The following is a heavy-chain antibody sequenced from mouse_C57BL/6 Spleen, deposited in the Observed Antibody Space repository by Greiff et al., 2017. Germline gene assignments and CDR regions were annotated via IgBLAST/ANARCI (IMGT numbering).Heavy chain of an antibody. CDR1: GYTFTSYW. V-gene: IGHV1-64*01. J-gene: IGHJ1*03. CDR3: ARKEDYYYGSSLWYFDV. CDR2: IHPNSGST. Sequence: QVQLQQPGAELVKPGASVKLSCKASGYTFTSYWMHWVKQRPGQGLEWIGMIHPNSGSTNYNEKFKSKATLTVDKSSSTAYMQLSSLTSEDSAVYYCARKEDYYYGSSLWYFDVWGTGTTVTVSS. D-gene: IGHD1-1*01.